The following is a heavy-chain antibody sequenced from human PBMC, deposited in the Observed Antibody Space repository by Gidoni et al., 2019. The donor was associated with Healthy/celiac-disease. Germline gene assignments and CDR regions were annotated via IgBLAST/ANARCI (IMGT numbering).Heavy chain of an antibody. J-gene: IGHJ4*02. CDR3: ARERITIFGARRGFDY. CDR2: INHSGST. CDR1: GGSFSGYY. V-gene: IGHV4-34*01. Sequence: QVQLQQWGAGLLKPSETLSLTCAVYGGSFSGYYWSWIRQPPGKGLEWIGEINHSGSTNYNPSLKSRVTISVDTSKNQFSLKLSSVTAADTAVYYCARERITIFGARRGFDYWGQGTLVTVSS. D-gene: IGHD3-3*01.